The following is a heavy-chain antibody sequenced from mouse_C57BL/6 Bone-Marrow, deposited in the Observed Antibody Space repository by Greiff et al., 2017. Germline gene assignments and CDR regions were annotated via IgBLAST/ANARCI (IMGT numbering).Heavy chain of an antibody. J-gene: IGHJ4*01. D-gene: IGHD2-14*01. V-gene: IGHV5-16*01. CDR2: INYDGSST. CDR3: ARGHYRAMDY. CDR1: GFTFSDYY. Sequence: EVQVVESEGGLVQPGSSMKLSCTASGFTFSDYYMAWVRQVPEKGLEWVANINYDGSSTYYLDSLKSRFIISRDNAKNILYLQMSRLTSEDTATYYCARGHYRAMDYWGQGTSVTVSS.